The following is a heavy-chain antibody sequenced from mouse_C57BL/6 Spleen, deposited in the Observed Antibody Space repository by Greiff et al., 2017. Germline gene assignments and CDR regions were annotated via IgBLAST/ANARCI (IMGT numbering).Heavy chain of an antibody. CDR1: GYAFSSSW. V-gene: IGHV1-82*01. D-gene: IGHD2-4*01. J-gene: IGHJ4*01. CDR3: ARGGVYYDYDDFSYAMDY. Sequence: VQLQQSGPELVKPGASVKISCKASGYAFSSSWMNWVKQRPGKGLEWIGRIYPGDGDTNYNGKFKGKATLTADKSSSTAYMQLSSLTSEDSAVYFWARGGVYYDYDDFSYAMDYWGQGTSVTVSS. CDR2: IYPGDGDT.